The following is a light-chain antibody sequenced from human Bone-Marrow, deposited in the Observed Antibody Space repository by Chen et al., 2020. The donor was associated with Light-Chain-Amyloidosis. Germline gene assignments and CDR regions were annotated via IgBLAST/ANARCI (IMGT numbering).Light chain of an antibody. CDR3: QHYGGSLWT. V-gene: IGKV3-20*01. CDR2: GAS. Sequence: DMVLTQSPGTLSLSPGQRATLSCWASQSVSSNYLAWYQQKPGQAPRLLIYGASSRATGIPDRFSGSGYGTDFTLIISRLEHEDFAVYYCQHYGGSLWTFGQGTKVEIK. CDR1: QSVSSNY. J-gene: IGKJ1*01.